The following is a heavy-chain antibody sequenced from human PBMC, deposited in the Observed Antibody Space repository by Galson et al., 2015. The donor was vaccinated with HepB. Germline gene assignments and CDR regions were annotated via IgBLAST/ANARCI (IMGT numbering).Heavy chain of an antibody. CDR1: GFTFSSYA. V-gene: IGHV3-64D*06. CDR2: ISSNGGST. CDR3: VKDGDEKLGIPYYFDY. Sequence: SLRLSCAASGFTFSSYAMHWVRQAPGKGLEYVSAISSNGGSTYYADSVKGRFTISRDNSKNTLYLQMGSLRAEDTAVYYCVKDGDEKLGIPYYFDYWGQGTLVTVSS. J-gene: IGHJ4*02. D-gene: IGHD7-27*01.